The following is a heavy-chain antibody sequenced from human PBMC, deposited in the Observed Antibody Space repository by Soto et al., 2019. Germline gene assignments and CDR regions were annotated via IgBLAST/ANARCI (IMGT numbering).Heavy chain of an antibody. CDR1: GFTFYSYA. Sequence: GGSLRLSCAASGFTFYSYAMNWVRKAQGEGLEWVSAISGSGGSTYYADSVKGRFTISRDNCKNTLYLQMNSLRAEDTAVYYCAKGFSGATPRDWDYWGRVSLVAFSS. CDR2: ISGSGGST. CDR3: AKGFSGATPRDWDY. V-gene: IGHV3-23*01. D-gene: IGHD2-15*01. J-gene: IGHJ4*02.